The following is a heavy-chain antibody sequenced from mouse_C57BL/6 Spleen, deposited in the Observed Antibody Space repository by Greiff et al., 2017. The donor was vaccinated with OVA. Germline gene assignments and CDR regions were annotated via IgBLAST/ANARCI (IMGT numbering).Heavy chain of an antibody. D-gene: IGHD2-3*01. V-gene: IGHV5-16*01. CDR1: GFTFSDYY. Sequence: EVMLVESEGGLVQPGSSMKLSCTASGFTFSDYYMAWVRQVPEKGLEWVANINYDGSSTYYLDSLKNRFIISRDNAKNILYLQMSSLKSEDTATYDCARDGEDGYYFDYWGKGTTLTVSS. CDR3: ARDGEDGYYFDY. CDR2: INYDGSST. J-gene: IGHJ2*01.